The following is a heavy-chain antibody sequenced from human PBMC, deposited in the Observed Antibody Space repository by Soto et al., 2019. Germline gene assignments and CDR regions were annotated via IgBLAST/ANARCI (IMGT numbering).Heavy chain of an antibody. J-gene: IGHJ4*02. V-gene: IGHV4-31*03. CDR3: ARYGSGSYYPTTFDY. CDR2: IYYSGST. Sequence: QVQLQESGPGLVKPSQTLSLTCTVSGGSISSAGYYWSWIRQHPGKGLEWIGYIYYSGSTYYNPSLKSRVTXSXAXSXXQFSLKLSSVTAADTAVYYCARYGSGSYYPTTFDYWGQGTLVTVSS. CDR1: GGSISSAGYY. D-gene: IGHD3-10*01.